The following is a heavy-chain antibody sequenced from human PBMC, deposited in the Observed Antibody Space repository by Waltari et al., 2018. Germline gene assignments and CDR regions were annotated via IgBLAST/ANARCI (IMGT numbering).Heavy chain of an antibody. V-gene: IGHV3-21*03. CDR2: ISSSSSYI. CDR3: ARGFLEWLLPGY. D-gene: IGHD3-3*01. J-gene: IGHJ4*02. Sequence: EVQLVESGGGLVKPGGSLRLSCAASGFTFSSYSMNWVRQAPGKGLEWVSSISSSSSYIYYADSVKGRFTISRDNAKNSLYLQMNSLRAEDTAVYYCARGFLEWLLPGYWGQGTLVTVSS. CDR1: GFTFSSYS.